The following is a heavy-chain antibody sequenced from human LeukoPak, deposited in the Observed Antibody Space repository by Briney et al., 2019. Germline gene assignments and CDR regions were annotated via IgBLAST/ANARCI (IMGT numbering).Heavy chain of an antibody. V-gene: IGHV1-2*04. CDR2: INPNSGGT. Sequence: ASVKVSCKASGYTFTGYYMHWVRQAPGQGLEWMGWINPNSGGTNYAKKFQGWVTMTRDTSISTAYMELSRLRSDDTAVYYCARVAARYCSSTSCYGPFDYWGQGTLVTVSS. D-gene: IGHD2-2*01. J-gene: IGHJ4*02. CDR3: ARVAARYCSSTSCYGPFDY. CDR1: GYTFTGYY.